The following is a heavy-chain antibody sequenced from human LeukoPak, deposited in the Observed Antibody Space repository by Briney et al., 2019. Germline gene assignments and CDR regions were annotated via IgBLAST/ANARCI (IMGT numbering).Heavy chain of an antibody. V-gene: IGHV4-30-4*01. D-gene: IGHD6-13*01. CDR1: GGSISSGDYY. J-gene: IGHJ4*02. Sequence: PSETLSLTCTVSGGSISSGDYYWSWIRQPPGKGLEWIGYIYYSGSTYYNPSLKSRVTISVDTSKNQFSLKLSSVTAADTAVYYCARSPDSSNFFTGSYDYWGQGTLVTVSS. CDR3: ARSPDSSNFFTGSYDY. CDR2: IYYSGST.